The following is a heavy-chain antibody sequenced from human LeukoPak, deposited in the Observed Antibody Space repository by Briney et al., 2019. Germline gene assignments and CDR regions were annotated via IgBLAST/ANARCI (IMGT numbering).Heavy chain of an antibody. CDR2: IYYSGST. J-gene: IGHJ4*02. D-gene: IGHD3-22*01. CDR3: ARLTYYYDSSGYKDYFDY. V-gene: IGHV4-39*07. Sequence: KSSETLSLTCTVSGGSISSSSYYWGWIRQPPGKGLEWIGSIYYSGSTYYNPSLKSRVTISVDTSKNQFSLKLSSVTAADTAVYYCARLTYYYDSSGYKDYFDYWGQGTLVTVSS. CDR1: GGSISSSSYY.